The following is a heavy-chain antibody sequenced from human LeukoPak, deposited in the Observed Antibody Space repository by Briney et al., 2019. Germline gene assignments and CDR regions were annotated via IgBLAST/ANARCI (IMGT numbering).Heavy chain of an antibody. CDR3: ARVGPYYYDNLPPFKMYFQH. CDR1: GYTFTGYY. V-gene: IGHV1-2*02. Sequence: ASVKVSCKASGYTFTGYYMHWVRQAPGQGLEWMGWINPNSGGTNYAQKFQGRVTMTRDTSISTAYMELSRLRSDDTAVYYCARVGPYYYDNLPPFKMYFQHWGQGTLVTVSS. J-gene: IGHJ1*01. CDR2: INPNSGGT. D-gene: IGHD3-22*01.